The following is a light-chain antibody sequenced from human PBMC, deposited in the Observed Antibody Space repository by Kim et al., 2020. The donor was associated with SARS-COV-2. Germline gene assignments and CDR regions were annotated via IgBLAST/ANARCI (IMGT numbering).Light chain of an antibody. J-gene: IGLJ2*01. V-gene: IGLV2-8*01. CDR2: ELN. CDR1: SSDVGGYNY. Sequence: GQSVASSCTRTSSDVGGYNYVSWYQQYPGKAPKVIIHELNKRPSGVPDRFSGSKSGNTASLTVSGLQAEDEADYYCSSYAGSNNVLFGGGTQLTVL. CDR3: SSYAGSNNVL.